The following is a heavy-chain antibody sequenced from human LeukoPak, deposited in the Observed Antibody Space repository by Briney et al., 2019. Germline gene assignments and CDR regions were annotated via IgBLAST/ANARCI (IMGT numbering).Heavy chain of an antibody. CDR2: ISNSGSSI. D-gene: IGHD3-10*02. CDR3: AELGITMIGGV. V-gene: IGHV3-11*04. CDR1: GFTFSDSY. J-gene: IGHJ6*04. Sequence: GGSLRLSCAASGFTFSDSYMTWIRQAPGKGLEWVSYISNSGSSIYYADSVKGRFTTSRDNAKSSLYLQMNSLRAEDTAVYYCAELGITMIGGVWGKGTTVTISS.